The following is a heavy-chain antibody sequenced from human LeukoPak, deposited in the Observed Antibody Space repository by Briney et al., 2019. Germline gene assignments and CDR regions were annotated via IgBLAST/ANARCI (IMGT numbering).Heavy chain of an antibody. Sequence: SQTLSLTCAISGDSVSSNSAAWNWIGQSPSRGLEWLGRTYYRSKWYNDYALSVTGRITINSDTSKNQFSLQPNSVTPEDTAVYCCARGAVAHFDYWGQGTLVTVSS. CDR3: ARGAVAHFDY. CDR1: GDSVSSNSAA. CDR2: TYYRSKWYN. V-gene: IGHV6-1*01. J-gene: IGHJ4*02. D-gene: IGHD6-19*01.